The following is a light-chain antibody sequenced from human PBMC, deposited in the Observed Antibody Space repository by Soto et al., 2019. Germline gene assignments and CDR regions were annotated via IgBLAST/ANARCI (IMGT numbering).Light chain of an antibody. Sequence: QSALTQPPSASGSPGQSVTISCTGTSSDVGGYTYVSWYQQHPGKAPKLMIYEVTKRPSGVPDRFSGSKSGNTASLTVSGLQAEDEAYYYCSSYSGSNNVVFGGGTQLTVL. CDR1: SSDVGGYTY. J-gene: IGLJ2*01. CDR3: SSYSGSNNVV. CDR2: EVT. V-gene: IGLV2-8*01.